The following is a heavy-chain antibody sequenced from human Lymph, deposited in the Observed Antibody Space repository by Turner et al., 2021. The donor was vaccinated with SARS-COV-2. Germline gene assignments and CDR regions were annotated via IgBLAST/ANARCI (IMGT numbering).Heavy chain of an antibody. CDR3: AKVGPGGFDY. V-gene: IGHV1-46*01. D-gene: IGHD2-15*01. CDR2: INPSGDST. CDR1: GNTFTSYY. J-gene: IGHJ4*02. Sequence: QAQPVQPGAEVQKPAASVKDSCKASGNTFTSYYMHWVRQAPGQGLEWMGIINPSGDSTSYEQKFQGRVTMTRNTSTSTVYMVLSSLRSEDTAVYYCAKVGPGGFDYWGQGTPVTVSS.